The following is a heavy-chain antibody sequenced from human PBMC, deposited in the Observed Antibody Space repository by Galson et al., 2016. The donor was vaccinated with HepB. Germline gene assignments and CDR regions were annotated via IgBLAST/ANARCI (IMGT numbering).Heavy chain of an antibody. CDR3: ARGATVTSQYDAFGL. CDR1: GGSFSGYY. Sequence: ETLSLTCAVYGGSFSGYYWSWIRQPPGKGLEWTGEINHSGSTNYNPSLKSRVTISVDTSKNQFPLKVISVTAADTAVYYCARGATVTSQYDAFGLWGQGTMVTVSS. CDR2: INHSGST. D-gene: IGHD4-17*01. J-gene: IGHJ3*01. V-gene: IGHV4-34*01.